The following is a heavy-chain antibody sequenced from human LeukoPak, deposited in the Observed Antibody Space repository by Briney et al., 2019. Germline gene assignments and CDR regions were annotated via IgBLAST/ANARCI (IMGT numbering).Heavy chain of an antibody. CDR1: GFTVNSNY. CDR2: IYSGGST. CDR3: ASTSNDFWRSAYYYYYMDV. D-gene: IGHD3-3*01. J-gene: IGHJ6*03. V-gene: IGHV3-66*02. Sequence: GGSLRLSCAASGFTVNSNYMSWVRQAPGKGLEWVSVIYSGGSTYYADSVKGRFTISRDNSKNTLYLQMNSLRAEDTAVYYCASTSNDFWRSAYYYYYMDVWGKGTTVTVSS.